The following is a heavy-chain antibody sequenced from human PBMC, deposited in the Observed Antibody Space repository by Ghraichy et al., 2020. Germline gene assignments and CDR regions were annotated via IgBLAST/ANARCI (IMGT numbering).Heavy chain of an antibody. CDR2: ISGSGGST. CDR1: GFTFSSYA. Sequence: GGSLRLSCAASGFTFSSYAMSWVRQAPGKGLEWVSSISGSGGSTYYADSVKGRFTISRDNAKKTLYLQMNSLRAEDTAVYYCAKAERTTYYYDSSGYYFDDWGQGTLVTVSS. CDR3: AKAERTTYYYDSSGYYFDD. J-gene: IGHJ4*02. D-gene: IGHD3-22*01. V-gene: IGHV3-23*01.